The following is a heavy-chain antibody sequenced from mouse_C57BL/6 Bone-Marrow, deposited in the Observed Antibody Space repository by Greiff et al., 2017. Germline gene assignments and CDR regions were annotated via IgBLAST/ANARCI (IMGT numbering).Heavy chain of an antibody. CDR1: GYAFTNYL. CDR3: ARPYYSNYTYAMDY. D-gene: IGHD2-5*01. Sequence: QVQLKESGAELVRPGTSVKVSCKASGYAFTNYLIEWVKQRPGQGLEWIGVINPGSGGTNYNEKFKGKATLTAYKSSSTAYMQLSSLTSEDSAVYFCARPYYSNYTYAMDYWGQGTSVTVSS. CDR2: INPGSGGT. V-gene: IGHV1-54*01. J-gene: IGHJ4*01.